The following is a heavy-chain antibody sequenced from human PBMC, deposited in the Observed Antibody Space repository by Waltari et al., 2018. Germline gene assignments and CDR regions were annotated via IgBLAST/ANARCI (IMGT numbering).Heavy chain of an antibody. Sequence: EVQLLESGGGLVQPGGSLRLSCAASGFTFSSYAMSWVSQAPGKGLEWVSAISGSGGSTYYADSVKGRFTISRDNSKNTLYLQMNSLRAEDTAVYYCAKDTDIVVVVAATVYWGQGTLVTVSS. CDR1: GFTFSSYA. CDR3: AKDTDIVVVVAATVY. J-gene: IGHJ4*02. V-gene: IGHV3-23*01. D-gene: IGHD2-15*01. CDR2: ISGSGGST.